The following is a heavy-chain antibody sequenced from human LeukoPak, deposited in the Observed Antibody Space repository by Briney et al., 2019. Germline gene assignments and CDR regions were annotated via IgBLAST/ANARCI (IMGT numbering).Heavy chain of an antibody. J-gene: IGHJ6*02. CDR2: ISSSSSYI. V-gene: IGHV3-21*01. D-gene: IGHD6-19*01. Sequence: PGGSLRLSCAASGFTFSSYSMNWVRQAPGKGLEWVLSISSSSSYIYYADSVKGRFTISRDNAKNSLYLQMNSLRAEDTAVYYCARLSGIAVAGTRVYGMDVWGQGTTVTVSS. CDR3: ARLSGIAVAGTRVYGMDV. CDR1: GFTFSSYS.